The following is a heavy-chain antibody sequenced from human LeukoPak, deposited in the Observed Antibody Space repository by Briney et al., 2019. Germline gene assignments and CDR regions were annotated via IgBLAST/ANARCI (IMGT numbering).Heavy chain of an antibody. CDR2: ISNDASHK. D-gene: IGHD4-23*01. CDR3: ARARSVGPPTGFDQ. Sequence: GGTLRLSCAASGFTFSRFAMHWVRQAPGKGLEWVAVISNDASHKFYADSVQGRFTISRDNSKNTLSLQMHTLRREDTAVYYCARARSVGPPTGFDQWGQGTPVTVS. CDR1: GFTFSRFA. V-gene: IGHV3-30*04. J-gene: IGHJ4*02.